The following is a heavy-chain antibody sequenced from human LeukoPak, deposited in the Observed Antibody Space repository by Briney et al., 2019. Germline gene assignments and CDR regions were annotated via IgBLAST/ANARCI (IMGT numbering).Heavy chain of an antibody. J-gene: IGHJ6*02. Sequence: ASVKVSCKASGYTFTDYYMHWVRQAPGQGLEWVGSFNPYSGASKYAQKLQGRVTMTGDTSISTAYLQLGRVIGDDTTVYYCAKNGDYGYAMDVWGQGTTVTVSS. CDR2: FNPYSGAS. V-gene: IGHV1-2*02. CDR1: GYTFTDYY. D-gene: IGHD4-17*01. CDR3: AKNGDYGYAMDV.